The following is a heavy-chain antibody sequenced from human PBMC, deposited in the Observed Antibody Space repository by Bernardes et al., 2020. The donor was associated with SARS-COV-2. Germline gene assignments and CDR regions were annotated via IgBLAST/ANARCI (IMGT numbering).Heavy chain of an antibody. D-gene: IGHD2-2*01. CDR1: GGSISSGGYY. J-gene: IGHJ4*02. V-gene: IGHV4-31*03. CDR2: IYYSGST. CDR3: ARSSSEKQFDY. Sequence: SETLSLTCIISGGSISSGGYYWSWIRQHPGKGLEWIGYIYYSGSTYYNPSLKSRVTISVDTSKNQFSLNLSSVTAADTAVYYCARSSSEKQFDYWGQGTLVTVSS.